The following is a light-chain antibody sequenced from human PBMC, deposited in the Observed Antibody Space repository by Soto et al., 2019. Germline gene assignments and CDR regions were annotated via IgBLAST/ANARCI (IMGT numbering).Light chain of an antibody. Sequence: QSALAQPASVSGSPGQSIAISCAGTISDVGGYNSVSWYQQHPGKAPKLMIYDVRNRPSGVSNRFSGSKSVNTATLTISGLQAEDEADYYCCSFTSSSTPGYVFGTGTKVTVL. V-gene: IGLV2-14*03. CDR1: ISDVGGYNS. CDR2: DVR. J-gene: IGLJ1*01. CDR3: CSFTSSSTPGYV.